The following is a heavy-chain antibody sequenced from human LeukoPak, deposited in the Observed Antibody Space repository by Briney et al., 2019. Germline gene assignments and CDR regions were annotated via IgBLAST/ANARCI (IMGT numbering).Heavy chain of an antibody. CDR3: AKDLSGVPATIFV. J-gene: IGHJ4*02. V-gene: IGHV3-23*01. CDR2: ITGSGGST. D-gene: IGHD2-2*01. CDR1: GFTFSSYA. Sequence: QSGGSLRLSCAASGFTFSSYAMSWVRQAPGKGLDWVSAITGSGGSTYYADSVKGRFTISRDNSKNTLYLQMDSLRAEDTALYYCAKDLSGVPATIFVWGQGTLVTVSS.